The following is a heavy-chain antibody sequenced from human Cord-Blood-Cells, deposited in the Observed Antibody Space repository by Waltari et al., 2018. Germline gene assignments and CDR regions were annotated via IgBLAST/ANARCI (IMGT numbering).Heavy chain of an antibody. CDR1: GGSISSHY. Sequence: QVQLQESGPGLVKPSETLSLTCTVSGGSISSHYWSWIRQPPGKGLEWIGYIYYSGSTNYNPSLKSRVTISVDTSKNQFSRKLSSVTAADTAVYYCASTGIAAAGRGAFDIWGQGTMVTVSS. V-gene: IGHV4-59*11. J-gene: IGHJ3*02. D-gene: IGHD6-13*01. CDR2: IYYSGST. CDR3: ASTGIAAAGRGAFDI.